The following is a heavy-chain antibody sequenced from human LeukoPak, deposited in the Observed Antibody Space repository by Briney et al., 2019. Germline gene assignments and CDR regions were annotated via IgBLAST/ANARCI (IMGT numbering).Heavy chain of an antibody. Sequence: SVKVSCKASGGTFSSYAISWVRQAPGQGLEWMGGVIPIFGTANYAQKFQGRVTITTDGSTSTAYMELSSLRSEDTAAYYCAREARPLSGGYGNWFDPWGQGTLVTVSS. CDR1: GGTFSSYA. J-gene: IGHJ5*02. D-gene: IGHD1-26*01. CDR2: VIPIFGTA. CDR3: AREARPLSGGYGNWFDP. V-gene: IGHV1-69*05.